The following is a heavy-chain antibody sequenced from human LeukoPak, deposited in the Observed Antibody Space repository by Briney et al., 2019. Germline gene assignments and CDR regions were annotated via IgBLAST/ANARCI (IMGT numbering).Heavy chain of an antibody. D-gene: IGHD6-13*01. J-gene: IGHJ4*02. CDR2: IYYSGST. Sequence: SETLSLTCTVSGGSISSYQWSWIRQPPGKGLEWIGYIYYSGSTNYNPSLKSRVTISVDTSKNQFSLKLSSVTAADTAVYYCARGSAAVGFRYWGQGTLVTVSS. CDR3: ARGSAAVGFRY. CDR1: GGSISSYQ. V-gene: IGHV4-59*01.